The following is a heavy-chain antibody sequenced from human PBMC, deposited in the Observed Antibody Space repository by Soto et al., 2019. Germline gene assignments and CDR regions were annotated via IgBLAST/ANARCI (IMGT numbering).Heavy chain of an antibody. CDR3: AGMPYTSGLSFDP. CDR1: GDSYSISTYS. V-gene: IGHV4-30-2*01. D-gene: IGHD6-19*01. Sequence: SETLSLTCNMSGDSYSISTYSWSWIRQPPGKALQWIGFIYQSGVTSYNPSLASRVSISLDRSNNQCSLKLKSVTAADTAVYFCAGMPYTSGLSFDPWGPGTLVTVSS. J-gene: IGHJ5*02. CDR2: IYQSGVT.